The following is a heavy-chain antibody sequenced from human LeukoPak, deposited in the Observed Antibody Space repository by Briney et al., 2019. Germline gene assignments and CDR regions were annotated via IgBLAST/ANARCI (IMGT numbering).Heavy chain of an antibody. V-gene: IGHV4-39*01. CDR1: GGSISSNSYY. CDR2: IYYSGRT. Sequence: KASETLSLTCTVSGGSISSNSYYWGWIRQPPGKGLEWIGSIYYSGRTYYNPSLKSRVTISVDTSKNQFSLKLSSVTAADTAVYYRAITGGSYREVGNYWGQGTLVTVSS. D-gene: IGHD1-26*01. J-gene: IGHJ4*02. CDR3: AITGGSYREVGNY.